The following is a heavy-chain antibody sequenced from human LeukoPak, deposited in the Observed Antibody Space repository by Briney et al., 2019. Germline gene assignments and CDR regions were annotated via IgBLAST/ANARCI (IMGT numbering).Heavy chain of an antibody. V-gene: IGHV5-51*01. CDR3: ARLDCTNGVCYDAVY. J-gene: IGHJ4*02. CDR1: GYSFTSYW. CDR2: IYPGDSDT. D-gene: IGHD2-8*01. Sequence: GESLKISCKGSGYSFTSYWNGWVRQMPGKGLEGMGIIYPGDSDTRYSPSFQGQVTISADKSISTAYLQWSSLKASDTAMYYCARLDCTNGVCYDAVYWGQGTLVTVSS.